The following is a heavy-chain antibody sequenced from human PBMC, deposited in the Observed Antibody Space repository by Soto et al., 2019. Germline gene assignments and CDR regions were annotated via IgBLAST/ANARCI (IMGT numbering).Heavy chain of an antibody. D-gene: IGHD6-13*01. Sequence: SETLSLTCTVSGGSISSYYWSWIRQPPGKGLEWIGYIYYSGSTNYNPSLKSRVTISVDTSKNQFSLKLSSVTAADTAVYYCARGVLTYSSSWGRYGDWFDPWGQGTLVTVSS. CDR2: IYYSGST. CDR3: ARGVLTYSSSWGRYGDWFDP. CDR1: GGSISSYY. V-gene: IGHV4-59*01. J-gene: IGHJ5*02.